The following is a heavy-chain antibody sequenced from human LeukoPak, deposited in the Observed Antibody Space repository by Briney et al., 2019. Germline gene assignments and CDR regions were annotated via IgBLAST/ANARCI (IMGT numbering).Heavy chain of an antibody. Sequence: GESLKISCKGSGYSFPSHWIAWVRQLPGKGLEWLGLIYPGTSDIRYSPSFQGQVSISADTSINTAYLQWSNLKASDSAIYYCARQHSFGSGAGWGQGIMVIVSS. J-gene: IGHJ3*01. CDR3: ARQHSFGSGAG. CDR2: IYPGTSDI. V-gene: IGHV5-51*01. CDR1: GYSFPSHW. D-gene: IGHD3-10*01.